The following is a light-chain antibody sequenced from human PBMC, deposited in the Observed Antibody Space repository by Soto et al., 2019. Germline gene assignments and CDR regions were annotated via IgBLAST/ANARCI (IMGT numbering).Light chain of an antibody. Sequence: EIVLTQSPGTLSLSPGEGATLSCRASQSVTSNYLAWYQHKPGQAPRLLIYSASSRAAGIPDRFSGSGTGTDFTLTISRLEPEDFAVYYCHQYGYGRDSFAQGTKLEIK. CDR2: SAS. V-gene: IGKV3-20*01. CDR1: QSVTSNY. J-gene: IGKJ2*03. CDR3: HQYGYGRDS.